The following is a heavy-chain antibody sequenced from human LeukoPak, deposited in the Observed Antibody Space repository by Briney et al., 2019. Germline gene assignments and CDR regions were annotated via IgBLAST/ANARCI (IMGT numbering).Heavy chain of an antibody. CDR3: ASASDGYNYYFDY. Sequence: GGSLRLSCAASGFTFSSYAMHWVRQAPGKGLEWVAVISYDGSNKYYADSVKGRFTISRDNSRNTLYLQMNSLRVEDTAVYYCASASDGYNYYFDYWGQGTLVTVSS. V-gene: IGHV3-30*14. D-gene: IGHD5-24*01. J-gene: IGHJ4*02. CDR2: ISYDGSNK. CDR1: GFTFSSYA.